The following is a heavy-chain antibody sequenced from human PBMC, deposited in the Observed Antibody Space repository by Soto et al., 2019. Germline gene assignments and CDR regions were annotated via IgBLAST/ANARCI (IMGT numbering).Heavy chain of an antibody. CDR2: TYYRSKWYN. J-gene: IGHJ4*02. CDR3: ARDLPWADPYIAVAGVLDY. V-gene: IGHV6-1*01. CDR1: GDSVSSNSAA. D-gene: IGHD6-19*01. Sequence: PSQPLSLTCAISGDSVSSNSAAWNWIRQSPSRGLEWLGRTYYRSKWYNDYAVSVKSRITINPDTSKNQFSLQLNSVTPEDTAVYYCARDLPWADPYIAVAGVLDYWGQGTLVTVSS.